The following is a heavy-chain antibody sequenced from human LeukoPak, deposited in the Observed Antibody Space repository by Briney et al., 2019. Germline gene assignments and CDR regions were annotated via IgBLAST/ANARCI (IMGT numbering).Heavy chain of an antibody. J-gene: IGHJ3*02. CDR1: GGSVSSSSYY. CDR3: ARHSRSGSGGYENAFDI. Sequence: PSETLSLTCTVSGGSVSSSSYYWDWIRQSPGKGLEWIGNIYSGGSTYYTPSLKSRVTISVDTSKNQFSLKLSSVTAADTAIYFCARHSRSGSGGYENAFDIWGQGTMVTVSS. CDR2: IYSGGST. V-gene: IGHV4-39*01. D-gene: IGHD5-12*01.